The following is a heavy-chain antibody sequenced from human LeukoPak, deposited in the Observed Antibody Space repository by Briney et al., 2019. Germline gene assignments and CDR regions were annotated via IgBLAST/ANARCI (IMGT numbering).Heavy chain of an antibody. CDR3: VRDDGIGLDAFDV. Sequence: SQTLSLTCAVSGDSVSSNSAAWHWIRQSPSRGLEWLGRTYYRSKRYNDYAVSVKSRITINPDTSKNQFSLQLNSVTPEDTAVYYCVRDDGIGLDAFDVWSPGTMVTVSS. CDR1: GDSVSSNSAA. CDR2: TYYRSKRYN. V-gene: IGHV6-1*01. J-gene: IGHJ3*01. D-gene: IGHD1-14*01.